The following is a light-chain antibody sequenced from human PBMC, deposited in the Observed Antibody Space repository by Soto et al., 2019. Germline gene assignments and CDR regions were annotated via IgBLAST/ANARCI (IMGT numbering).Light chain of an antibody. J-gene: IGLJ1*01. CDR3: TSYTASSPFYV. Sequence: QSVLTQPASVSGSPGQSIAISRIGVRTDGDGHDYVSWYQQHPGQAPQLIIYDVYNRPSGVSDRFSGSKSGNTASLIISGLQAEDEADYFCTSYTASSPFYVFGAGTKVTVL. CDR2: DVY. CDR1: RTDGDGHDY. V-gene: IGLV2-14*03.